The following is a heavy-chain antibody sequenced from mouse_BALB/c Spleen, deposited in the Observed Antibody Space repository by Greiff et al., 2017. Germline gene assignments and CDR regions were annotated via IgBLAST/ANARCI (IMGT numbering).Heavy chain of an antibody. J-gene: IGHJ2*01. CDR2: INPSSGYT. CDR3: ARGYYGSSYFDY. V-gene: IGHV1-4*02. D-gene: IGHD1-1*01. CDR1: GYTFTSYT. Sequence: VQRVESGPELGKPGASVKMSCKASGYTFTSYTMHWVKQRPGQGLEWIGYINPSSGYTEYNQKFKDKTTLTADKSSSTAYMQLSSLTSEDSAVYYCARGYYGSSYFDYWGQGTTLTVSS.